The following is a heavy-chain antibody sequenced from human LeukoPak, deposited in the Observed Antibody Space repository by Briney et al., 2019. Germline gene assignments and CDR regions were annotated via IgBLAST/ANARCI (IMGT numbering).Heavy chain of an antibody. V-gene: IGHV4-34*01. J-gene: IGHJ5*02. CDR2: INHSGSN. D-gene: IGHD3-10*01. CDR3: ARAFTARVTTSFWRGSGNWFDP. Sequence: PSETLSLTCTVSGGSISSYYWSWIRQPAGKGLEWIGEINHSGSNNYNPSLKSRVTISVDTSKNQFSLKLSSVTAADTAVYYCARAFTARVTTSFWRGSGNWFDPWGQGTLVTVSS. CDR1: GGSISSYY.